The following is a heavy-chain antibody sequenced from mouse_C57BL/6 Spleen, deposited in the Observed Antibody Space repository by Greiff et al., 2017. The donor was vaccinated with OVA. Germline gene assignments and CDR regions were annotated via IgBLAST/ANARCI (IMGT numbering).Heavy chain of an antibody. CDR2: IDPSDSYT. CDR1: GYTFTSYW. V-gene: IGHV1-69*01. Sequence: VQLQQSGAELVMPGASVKLSCKASGYTFTSYWMHWVKQRPGQGLEWIGEIDPSDSYTNYNQKFKGKSTLTVDKSSSTAYMQLSSLTSEDSAVYYCARWGYHYFDYWGQGTTLTVSS. J-gene: IGHJ2*01. D-gene: IGHD2-14*01. CDR3: ARWGYHYFDY.